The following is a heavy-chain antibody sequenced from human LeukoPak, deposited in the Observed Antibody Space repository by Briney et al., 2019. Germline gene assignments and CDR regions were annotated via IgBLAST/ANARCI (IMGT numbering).Heavy chain of an antibody. CDR3: ARRSGSSWSSFDY. D-gene: IGHD6-13*01. Sequence: GGSLRLSCAASGFTSNNYAMNWVRQAPGKGLEWVSGISGFGGSTYYAPSVKGRLTISRDNFGNMLYLHLDSLRVEDTAIYYCARRSGSSWSSFDYWGQGALVTVSS. CDR2: ISGFGGST. CDR1: GFTSNNYA. V-gene: IGHV3-23*01. J-gene: IGHJ4*02.